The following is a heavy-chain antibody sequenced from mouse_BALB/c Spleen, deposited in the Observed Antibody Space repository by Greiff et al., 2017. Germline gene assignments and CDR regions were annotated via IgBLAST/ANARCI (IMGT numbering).Heavy chain of an antibody. CDR2: IWSGGST. D-gene: IGHD2-1*01. J-gene: IGHJ4*01. V-gene: IGHV2-2*02. CDR3: ARNEGNYVGALDY. Sequence: QVQLQQSGPGLVQPSQSLSITCTVSGFSLTSYGVHWVRQSPGKGLEWLGVIWSGGSTDYNAAFISRLSISKGNSKSHVFFKMNSLQANDTAIYYCARNEGNYVGALDYWGQGTSVTVSS. CDR1: GFSLTSYG.